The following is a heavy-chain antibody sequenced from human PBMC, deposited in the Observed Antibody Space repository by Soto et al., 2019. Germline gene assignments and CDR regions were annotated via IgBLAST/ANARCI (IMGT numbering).Heavy chain of an antibody. CDR2: INSSNGNA. CDR3: ARGGPTSADHYYGMDV. CDR1: AYTFTRYG. Sequence: QVQLVQSGGEGKKPGASVKVSCEASAYTFTRYGVNWVRQAPGQGLEWMGWINSSNGNAEYAQNLQDRVTMTIDTSTSTAYMELRSLRSDDTAVYYCARGGPTSADHYYGMDVWGQGTTVTVSS. J-gene: IGHJ6*02. D-gene: IGHD3-10*01. V-gene: IGHV1-18*01.